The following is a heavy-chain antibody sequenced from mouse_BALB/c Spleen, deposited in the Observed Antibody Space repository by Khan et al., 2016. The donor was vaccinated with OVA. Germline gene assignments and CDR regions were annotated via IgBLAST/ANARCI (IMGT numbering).Heavy chain of an antibody. CDR3: AKEGAYYRSDGWFAY. CDR2: INPVSDYT. D-gene: IGHD2-14*01. V-gene: IGHV1-4*01. CDR1: GYTFTSYT. J-gene: IGHJ3*01. Sequence: QVHVKQSGAELTRPGASVKMSCKASGYTFTSYTMHWVKQRPGQGLEWIGYINPVSDYTNYNQNFKDKATLTADKSSSTAYMQLRSLTSEDSAFYYCAKEGAYYRSDGWFAYWGQGTLVTVST.